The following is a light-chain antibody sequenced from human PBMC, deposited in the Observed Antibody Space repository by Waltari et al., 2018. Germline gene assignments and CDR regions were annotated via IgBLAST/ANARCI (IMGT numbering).Light chain of an antibody. CDR3: QQSYSTPRT. J-gene: IGKJ1*01. CDR2: GAS. Sequence: DILLTQSPSSLSASVGDRVTITCRASQNIITYLNWYQHKPGKAPKLLIYGASTLQNGVPSRCSGCGSVTDFTLTLTGLQPGDIATYYCQQSYSTPRTFVQGTKVELK. V-gene: IGKV1-39*01. CDR1: QNIITY.